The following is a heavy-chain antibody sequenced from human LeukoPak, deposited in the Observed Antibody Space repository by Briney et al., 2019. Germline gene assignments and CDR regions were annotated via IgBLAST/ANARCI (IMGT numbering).Heavy chain of an antibody. CDR3: ARDPSYGSGRNWFDP. CDR2: IYTSGST. J-gene: IGHJ5*02. Sequence: SETLSLTCTVSGGSISSYYWSWIRQPAGKGLEWIGRIYTSGSTNYNPSLKSRVTMSVDTSKNQFSLKLSSVTAADTAVYYCARDPSYGSGRNWFDPWGQGTLVTVSS. V-gene: IGHV4-4*07. CDR1: GGSISSYY. D-gene: IGHD3-10*01.